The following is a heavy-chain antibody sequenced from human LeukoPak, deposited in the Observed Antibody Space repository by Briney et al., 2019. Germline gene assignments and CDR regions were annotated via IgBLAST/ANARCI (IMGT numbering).Heavy chain of an antibody. V-gene: IGHV3-48*02. J-gene: IGHJ4*02. D-gene: IGHD3-22*01. CDR1: GFTFSSYS. CDR2: ISGGSSTI. Sequence: TGGSLRLSCAASGFTFSSYSMNWVRQAPGKGLEWVSYISGGSSTIYHADSVKGRFTISRDGAKNTLDLQMNSLRDEDTAVYYCAREGDSSGPSVGLDYWGQGTLVTVSS. CDR3: AREGDSSGPSVGLDY.